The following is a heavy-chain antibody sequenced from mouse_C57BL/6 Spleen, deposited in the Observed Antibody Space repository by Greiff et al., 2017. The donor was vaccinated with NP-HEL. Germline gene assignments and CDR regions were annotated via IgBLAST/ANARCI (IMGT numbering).Heavy chain of an antibody. D-gene: IGHD2-4*01. CDR1: GYPFTGYG. V-gene: IGHV1-53*01. Sequence: VQLQQSGTELVKPGAPVKLSCKAFGYPFTGYGMHWVRRRPGKGLEWMEKFNLSNGGTNYNEKFKSRATLTVDKSSSTAYMQLSSLPSEDSAVYYCARYDYSYYFDYWGQGTTLTVSS. CDR3: ARYDYSYYFDY. J-gene: IGHJ2*01. CDR2: FNLSNGGT.